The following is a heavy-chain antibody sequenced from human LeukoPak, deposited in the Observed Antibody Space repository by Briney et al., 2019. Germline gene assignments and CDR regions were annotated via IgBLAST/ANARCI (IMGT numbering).Heavy chain of an antibody. Sequence: SETLSLTCTVSGDSISRSIYSWGWIRQPPGKGLEWIGSIYYSGSTYYNPSLKSRVIISVDTSKNQFSLKLSSVTAADTAVYYCARLRSRGLAGRFWGQGALVTVSS. CDR2: IYYSGST. CDR1: GDSISRSIYS. CDR3: ARLRSRGLAGRF. V-gene: IGHV4-39*01. D-gene: IGHD3/OR15-3a*01. J-gene: IGHJ4*02.